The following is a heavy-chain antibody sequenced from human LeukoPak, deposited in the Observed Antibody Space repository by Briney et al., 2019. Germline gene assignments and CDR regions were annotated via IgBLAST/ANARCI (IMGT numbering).Heavy chain of an antibody. CDR3: AKGQGSSSVDH. CDR1: GYSFTSYR. J-gene: IGHJ4*02. Sequence: GESLKISCQGSGYSFTSYRIAWVRQMPGKGLEWMAIIYPGGSDTRISPSFQGQVTISADKSISTAYLQWSSLKASDTAMYYCAKGQGSSSVDHWGQGTLVTVSS. V-gene: IGHV5-51*01. D-gene: IGHD6-6*01. CDR2: IYPGGSDT.